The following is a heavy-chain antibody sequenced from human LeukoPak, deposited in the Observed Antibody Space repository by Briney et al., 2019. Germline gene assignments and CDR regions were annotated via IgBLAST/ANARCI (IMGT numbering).Heavy chain of an antibody. J-gene: IGHJ4*02. D-gene: IGHD2-21*02. CDR3: ARGIVVVTATPLTAPFDY. CDR2: INHSGRT. CDR1: GDSFSGYY. Sequence: SETLSLTCAVYGDSFSGYYWSWIRQPPGKGLEWIGEINHSGRTNYNPSLKSRVNISEDTSKNQFSLKLSSVTAADTAVYYCARGIVVVTATPLTAPFDYWGQGTLVTVSS. V-gene: IGHV4-34*01.